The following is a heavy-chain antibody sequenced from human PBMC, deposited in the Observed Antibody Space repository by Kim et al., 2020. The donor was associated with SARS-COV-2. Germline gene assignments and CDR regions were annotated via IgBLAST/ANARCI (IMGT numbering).Heavy chain of an antibody. CDR1: GFTFSSYS. J-gene: IGHJ3*01. CDR3: ARGGYSSICGWAVEDAFDV. D-gene: IGHD6-13*01. V-gene: IGHV3-21*01. CDR2: ISSSSSYI. Sequence: GGSLRLSCAASGFTFSSYSMNWVRQAPGKGLEWVSSISSSSSYIYYADSVKGRFTISRDNAKNSLYLQMNSLRAEDTAVYYCARGGYSSICGWAVEDAFDVWGQGTMVTVSS.